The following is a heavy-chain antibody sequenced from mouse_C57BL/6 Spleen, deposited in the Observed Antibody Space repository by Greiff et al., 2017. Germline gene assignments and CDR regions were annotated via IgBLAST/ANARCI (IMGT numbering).Heavy chain of an antibody. CDR2: IYPGSGNT. V-gene: IGHV1-84*01. CDR3: ARPPYYYGSSYGYFEV. J-gene: IGHJ1*03. D-gene: IGHD1-1*01. Sequence: QVQLQQSGPELVKPGASVKISCKASGYTFTDYYINWVKQRPGQGLEWIGWIYPGSGNTKYNEKFKGKATLTVDTSSSTAYMQLSSLTSEDSAVYFCARPPYYYGSSYGYFEVWGTGTTVTVSS. CDR1: GYTFTDYY.